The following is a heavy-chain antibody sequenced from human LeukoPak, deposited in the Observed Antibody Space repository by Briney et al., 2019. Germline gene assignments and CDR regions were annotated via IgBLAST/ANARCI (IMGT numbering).Heavy chain of an antibody. V-gene: IGHV3-48*04. Sequence: GGSLRLSCAASGFTFSLSGMNWVRQAPGKGLEWVAYISSSGYTIAYPDSVKGRLTISRDNAENSLYLQMNSLRAEDTAVYYCARAAIAAARIYYYMDVWGKGTTVTVSS. J-gene: IGHJ6*03. CDR2: ISSSGYTI. CDR3: ARAAIAAARIYYYMDV. CDR1: GFTFSLSG. D-gene: IGHD6-13*01.